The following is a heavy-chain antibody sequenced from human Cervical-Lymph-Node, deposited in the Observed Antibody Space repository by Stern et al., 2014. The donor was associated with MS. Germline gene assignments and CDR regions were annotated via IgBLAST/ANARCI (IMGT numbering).Heavy chain of an antibody. Sequence: EVQLVQSGGGLVQPGGSLRLSCAASGFTFSRYWMTWVRQAPGKGLEWVANIKQDGSETYYVNSVKGRFTISRDNAKNTLYLHLNSLRAEDTAVYYCARTSQYVYVDYFDYWGQGSLVTVSS. J-gene: IGHJ4*02. CDR3: ARTSQYVYVDYFDY. D-gene: IGHD1-14*01. CDR1: GFTFSRYW. CDR2: IKQDGSET. V-gene: IGHV3-7*01.